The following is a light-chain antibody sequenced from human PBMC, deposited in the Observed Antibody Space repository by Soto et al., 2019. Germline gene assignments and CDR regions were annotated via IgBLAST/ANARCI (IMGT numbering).Light chain of an antibody. CDR3: QQYATSPHT. Sequence: EIVLTQSPGTLSLSPGESATLSCRASQSVSSSQVAWYQLKPGQAPRLLIYGASSRATGIPDRFSGVGSETDFTLTIIRLEPEDFAVYYCQQYATSPHTFGQGTKLEIK. CDR1: QSVSSSQ. V-gene: IGKV3-20*01. CDR2: GAS. J-gene: IGKJ2*01.